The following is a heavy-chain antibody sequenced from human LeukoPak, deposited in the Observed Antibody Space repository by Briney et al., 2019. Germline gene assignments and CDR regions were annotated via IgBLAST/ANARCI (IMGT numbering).Heavy chain of an antibody. CDR2: ISGSGGST. Sequence: PGGSLRLSCAASGFTFSSYAMSWVRQAPGKGLEWVSAISGSGGSTYYADSVKGRFTISRDNSKNTLYLQMNSLRAEDTAVYYCAKDLGDSSSSEYYYYGVDVWGQGTTVTVSS. CDR1: GFTFSSYA. V-gene: IGHV3-23*01. D-gene: IGHD6-6*01. J-gene: IGHJ6*02. CDR3: AKDLGDSSSSEYYYYGVDV.